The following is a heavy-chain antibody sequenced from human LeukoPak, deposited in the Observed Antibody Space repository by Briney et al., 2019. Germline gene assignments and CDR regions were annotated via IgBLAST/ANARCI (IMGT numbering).Heavy chain of an antibody. J-gene: IGHJ4*02. V-gene: IGHV3-74*01. D-gene: IGHD1-26*01. Sequence: PGGSLRLSCAASGFTYGNYLMHWVRQAPGKGLEWVSRISPDGRSTNYADVVKGRFTVSRDNAMNTVYLQMNSQRTEDTAVYYCVRGASGGHYVIDYWGQGTLVTVSS. CDR1: GFTYGNYL. CDR3: VRGASGGHYVIDY. CDR2: ISPDGRST.